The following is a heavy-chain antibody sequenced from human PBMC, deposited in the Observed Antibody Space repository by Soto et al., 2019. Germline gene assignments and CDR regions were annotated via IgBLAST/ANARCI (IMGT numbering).Heavy chain of an antibody. D-gene: IGHD1-20*01. CDR3: ARDLDNCFDY. Sequence: LSETLSLTCAVSGDSMSSSDYYWGWIRQPPGKGLEWIGSIYYSGSTYYNPSLQSRVTISVDTSKNQFSLKLNSVTAADTAVYYCARDLDNCFDYWGQGTLVTVSS. CDR1: GDSMSSSDYY. V-gene: IGHV4-39*07. CDR2: IYYSGST. J-gene: IGHJ4*02.